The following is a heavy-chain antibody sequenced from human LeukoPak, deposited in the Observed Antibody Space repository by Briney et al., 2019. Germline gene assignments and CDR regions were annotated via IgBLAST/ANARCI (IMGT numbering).Heavy chain of an antibody. Sequence: ASVNVSCKASGYTFTSYAMHWVRQAPGQRLEWMGWINAGNGNTKYSQKFQGRVTITRDTSASTAYMELSSLRSEDTAVYYCARDGFLEWYPYYGMDVWGQGTTVTVSS. J-gene: IGHJ6*02. CDR3: ARDGFLEWYPYYGMDV. V-gene: IGHV1-3*01. CDR2: INAGNGNT. CDR1: GYTFTSYA. D-gene: IGHD3-3*01.